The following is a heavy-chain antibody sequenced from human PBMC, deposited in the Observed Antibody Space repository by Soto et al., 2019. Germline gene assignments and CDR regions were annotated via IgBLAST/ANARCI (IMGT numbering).Heavy chain of an antibody. D-gene: IGHD4-17*01. CDR3: AREMVTTYNWFDP. Sequence: ASVKVSCKASGYTFTSYAMHWVRQAPGQRLEWMGWINAGNGNTKYSQKFQGRVTITRDTSASTAYVELSSLRSEDTAVYYCAREMVTTYNWFDPWGQGTLVTSPQ. V-gene: IGHV1-3*01. CDR1: GYTFTSYA. CDR2: INAGNGNT. J-gene: IGHJ5*02.